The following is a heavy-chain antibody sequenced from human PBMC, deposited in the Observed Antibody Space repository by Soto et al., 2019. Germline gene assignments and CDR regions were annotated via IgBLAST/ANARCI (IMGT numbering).Heavy chain of an antibody. V-gene: IGHV1-2*02. D-gene: IGHD2-2*01. CDR2: INPNSGGT. J-gene: IGHJ4*02. Sequence: QVQLVQSGAEVKKPGASVKVSCKASGYTFTGYYMHWVRQAPGQGLEWMGWINPNSGGTNYAQRFQGRVTMTRDTSISTAYMELSRLRSDDTAVYYCARGGSVVVVPAALDYWGQGTLVTVSS. CDR1: GYTFTGYY. CDR3: ARGGSVVVVPAALDY.